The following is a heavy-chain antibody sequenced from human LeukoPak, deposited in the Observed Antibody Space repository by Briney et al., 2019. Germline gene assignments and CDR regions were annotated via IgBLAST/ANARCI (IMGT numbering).Heavy chain of an antibody. CDR1: GFTFSSYA. J-gene: IGHJ4*02. CDR3: AKDFGSAWSRLFY. V-gene: IGHV3-23*01. D-gene: IGHD6-19*01. Sequence: GGSLRLSCAASGFTFSSYAMSWVRQAPGKGLEWASAISGSGDTTYYADSVKGRFSISRDNSKNTLSLQVHTLRAEDTAVYFCAKDFGSAWSRLFYWGQGTLVTVSS. CDR2: ISGSGDTT.